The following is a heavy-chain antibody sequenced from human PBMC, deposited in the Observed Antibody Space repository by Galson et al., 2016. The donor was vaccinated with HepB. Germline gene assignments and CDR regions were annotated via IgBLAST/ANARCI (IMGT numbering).Heavy chain of an antibody. Sequence: ETLSLTCIVSGGSINIYYWGWIRQPPGKGLEWIGYIHSSGKTHYNPSLKSRVTISADTSKNQFSVILSSITAADTAVYYCARDQGTRYFDLWGRGTLVAVSS. CDR3: ARDQGTRYFDL. D-gene: IGHD1-1*01. J-gene: IGHJ2*01. CDR2: IHSSGKT. CDR1: GGSINIYY. V-gene: IGHV4-59*01.